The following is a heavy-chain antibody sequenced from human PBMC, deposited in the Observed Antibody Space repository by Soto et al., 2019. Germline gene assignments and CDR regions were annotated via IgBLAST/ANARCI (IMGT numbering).Heavy chain of an antibody. CDR3: AKVGHMVRGIYPDYYFDY. CDR1: GFTFSSYG. CDR2: ISYDGSNK. J-gene: IGHJ4*02. D-gene: IGHD3-10*01. Sequence: QVQLVESGGGVVQPGRSLRLSCAASGFTFSSYGMHWVRQAPGKGLEWVAVISYDGSNKYYADSVKGRFTISRDNSKNTRYMQMNSLRAEDTAVYYCAKVGHMVRGIYPDYYFDYWGQGTLVTVSS. V-gene: IGHV3-30*18.